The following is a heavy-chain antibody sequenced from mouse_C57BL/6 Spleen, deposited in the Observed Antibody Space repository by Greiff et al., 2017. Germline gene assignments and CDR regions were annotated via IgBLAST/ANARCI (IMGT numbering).Heavy chain of an antibody. CDR3: ARQSSYDAMDY. CDR1: GFTFSDYY. D-gene: IGHD1-1*01. Sequence: VESGGGLVQPGGSLKLSCAASGFTFSDYYMYWVRQTPEKRLEWVAYISNGGGSTYYPDTVKGRFTISRDNAKNTLYLQMSRLKSEDTAMYYCARQSSYDAMDYWGQGTSVTVSS. J-gene: IGHJ4*01. V-gene: IGHV5-12*01. CDR2: ISNGGGST.